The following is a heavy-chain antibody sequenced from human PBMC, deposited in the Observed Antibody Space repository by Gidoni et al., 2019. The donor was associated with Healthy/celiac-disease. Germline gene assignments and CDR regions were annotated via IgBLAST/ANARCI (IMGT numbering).Heavy chain of an antibody. J-gene: IGHJ4*02. CDR2: ILYDGSNK. CDR3: ARGSGWYKDY. Sequence: QVQLVESGGGVVQPGRSLRRSCAASGFPFSSYGLHWVRQAPGKGLEWLAVILYDGSNKYYADSVKGRFTISRDNSKNTLYLQMNSLRAEDTAVYYCARGSGWYKDYWGQGTLVTVSS. D-gene: IGHD6-19*01. CDR1: GFPFSSYG. V-gene: IGHV3-33*01.